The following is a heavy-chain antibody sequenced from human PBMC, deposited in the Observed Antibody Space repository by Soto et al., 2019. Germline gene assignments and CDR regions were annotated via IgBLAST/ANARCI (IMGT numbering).Heavy chain of an antibody. J-gene: IGHJ2*01. CDR1: GGTFSSYA. CDR3: PRVRHDFCSGDSHWYFNL. D-gene: IGHD3-3*01. CDR2: IIPIFGTA. V-gene: IGHV1-69*01. Sequence: QVRLVQSGAEVKKPGSSVKVSCKASGGTFSSYAISWVRQAPGQGLEWMGGIIPIFGTANYAQKFQGRVTITADESTNTAYMELSSLRSEDTAVYYCPRVRHDFCSGDSHWYFNLWGRGTLVTVGS.